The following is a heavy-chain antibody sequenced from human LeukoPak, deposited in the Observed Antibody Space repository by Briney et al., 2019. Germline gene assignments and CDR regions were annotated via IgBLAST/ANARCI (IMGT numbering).Heavy chain of an antibody. Sequence: ASVKVSCKASGYTFTSYGISWVRQAPGQGLEWMGWISAYNGNTNYAQKLQGRVTMTTDTSTSTVYMELRSLRSDDTAVYYCAARRRTAAAGYFDYWGQGTLVTVSS. D-gene: IGHD6-13*01. J-gene: IGHJ4*02. CDR2: ISAYNGNT. CDR3: AARRRTAAAGYFDY. V-gene: IGHV1-18*01. CDR1: GYTFTSYG.